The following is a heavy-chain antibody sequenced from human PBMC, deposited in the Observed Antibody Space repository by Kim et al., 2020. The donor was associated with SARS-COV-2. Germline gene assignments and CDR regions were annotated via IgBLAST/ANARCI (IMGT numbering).Heavy chain of an antibody. J-gene: IGHJ5*02. D-gene: IGHD4-17*01. Sequence: SPSLKSRLTITKDTSKNQVVLTMTNMDPVDTATYYCAHSPTVTTGPWFDPWGQGTLVTVSS. CDR3: AHSPTVTTGPWFDP. V-gene: IGHV2-5*01.